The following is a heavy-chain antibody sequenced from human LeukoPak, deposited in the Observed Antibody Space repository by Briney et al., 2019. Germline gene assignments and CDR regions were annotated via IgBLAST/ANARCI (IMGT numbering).Heavy chain of an antibody. J-gene: IGHJ4*02. V-gene: IGHV3-23*01. CDR1: GFTFSSYA. D-gene: IGHD3-16*02. Sequence: LPGVSLRLSCAASGFTFSSYAMSWVRQAPGKGLEWVSAISGSGGSTYYADSVKGRFTISRDNSKNTLYLQMNSLRAEDTAVYYCASGDYVWGSYRYWFDYWGQGTLVTVSS. CDR3: ASGDYVWGSYRYWFDY. CDR2: ISGSGGST.